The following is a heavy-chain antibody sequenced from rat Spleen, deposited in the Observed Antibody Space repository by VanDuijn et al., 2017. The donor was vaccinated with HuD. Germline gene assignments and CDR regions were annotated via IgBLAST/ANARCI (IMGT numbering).Heavy chain of an antibody. CDR2: IWGDGST. J-gene: IGHJ2*01. CDR3: TRNYAYYYDGSYHGGFDY. D-gene: IGHD1-12*02. V-gene: IGHV2-77*01. CDR1: GFSLTSYG. Sequence: QVQMKETGPGLVQTTQTLSVTCTVSGFSLTSYGVHWVRQAPGKGLEWMGIIWGDGSTNYNSALKSRLSISRDTSKSQVFLKMNSLQTEDTAIYFCTRNYAYYYDGSYHGGFDYWGQGVMVTVSS.